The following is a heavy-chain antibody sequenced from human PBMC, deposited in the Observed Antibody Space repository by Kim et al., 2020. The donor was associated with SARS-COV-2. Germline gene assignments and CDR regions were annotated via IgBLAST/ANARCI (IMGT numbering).Heavy chain of an antibody. J-gene: IGHJ4*02. CDR3: AKARASSGYRPADY. Sequence: GGSLRLSCAASGFTFSSYGMHWVRQAPGKGLEWVAVISYDGSNKYYADSVKGRFTISRDNSKNTLYLQMNSLRAEDTAVYYCAKARASSGYRPADYWGQGTLVTVSS. CDR1: GFTFSSYG. V-gene: IGHV3-30*18. CDR2: ISYDGSNK. D-gene: IGHD3-22*01.